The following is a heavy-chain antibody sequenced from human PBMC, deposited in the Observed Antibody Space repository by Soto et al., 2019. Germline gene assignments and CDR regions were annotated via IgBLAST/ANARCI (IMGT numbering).Heavy chain of an antibody. V-gene: IGHV1-46*03. Sequence: ASVKVSCKASGYTFTSYYMHWVRQAPGQGLEWMGIINPSGGSTSYAQKFQGRVTMTRDTSTSTVYMELSSLRSEDTAVYYCARRSGSIAARPRNYYMDVWGKGTTVTVSS. D-gene: IGHD6-6*01. CDR2: INPSGGST. CDR3: ARRSGSIAARPRNYYMDV. J-gene: IGHJ6*03. CDR1: GYTFTSYY.